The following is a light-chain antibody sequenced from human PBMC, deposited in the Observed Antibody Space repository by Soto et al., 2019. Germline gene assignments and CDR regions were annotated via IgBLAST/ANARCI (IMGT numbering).Light chain of an antibody. CDR1: PGIRND. J-gene: IGKJ1*01. CDR2: GAS. Sequence: DIPMTQSPSSLSASVGDRVTITCRASPGIRNDLAWYQQRPGKAPKRLIYGASTLQSGVPSRFSGSGSGTEFTLTISSLQPEDFATYYCLQHNSYPHTFGQGTKVEIK. V-gene: IGKV1-17*01. CDR3: LQHNSYPHT.